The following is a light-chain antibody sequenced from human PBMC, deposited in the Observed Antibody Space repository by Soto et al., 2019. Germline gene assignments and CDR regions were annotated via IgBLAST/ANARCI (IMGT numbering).Light chain of an antibody. Sequence: QSVLTQPPSVSGAPGQRVTISCTGSSSNIGAGYDVHWYQQLPGTAPKLLIYGNSNRPSGVPDRFSGSKSGTSASLAITGLQAEDGADYYCQSYDSRLSVVFGGGTKLTVL. J-gene: IGLJ2*01. CDR3: QSYDSRLSVV. CDR2: GNS. CDR1: SSNIGAGYD. V-gene: IGLV1-40*01.